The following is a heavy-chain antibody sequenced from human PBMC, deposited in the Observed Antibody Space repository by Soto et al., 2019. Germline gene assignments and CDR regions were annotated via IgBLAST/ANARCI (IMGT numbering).Heavy chain of an antibody. CDR3: ARDQATGPRHYGMDV. V-gene: IGHV1-2*04. CDR1: GYTFTGYY. D-gene: IGHD3-9*01. J-gene: IGHJ6*02. Sequence: ASVQVSCKASGYTFTGYYMHWVRPAPGQGLEWMGWINPNSGGTNYAQKFQGWVTMTRDTSISTAYMELSRLRSDDTAVYYCARDQATGPRHYGMDVWGQGTTVTVSS. CDR2: INPNSGGT.